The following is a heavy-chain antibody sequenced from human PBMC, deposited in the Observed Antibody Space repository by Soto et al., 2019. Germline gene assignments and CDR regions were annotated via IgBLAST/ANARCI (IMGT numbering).Heavy chain of an antibody. CDR1: GFTFSSYA. CDR3: ARELLNTDLIVVVPAAKDGG. Sequence: EVQLLESGGGLVQTGGSLRRTCAASGFTFSSYAMSWVRQAPGKGLQWVSATSGSGGSTYYADSVKGRYTISRHNSKQTLYVQMNSLRAEETAVYYCARELLNTDLIVVVPAAKDGGWRQGTLFTGSS. D-gene: IGHD2-2*01. V-gene: IGHV3-23*01. CDR2: TSGSGGST. J-gene: IGHJ4*02.